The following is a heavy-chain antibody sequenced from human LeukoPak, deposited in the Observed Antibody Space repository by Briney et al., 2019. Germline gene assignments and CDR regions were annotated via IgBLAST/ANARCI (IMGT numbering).Heavy chain of an antibody. J-gene: IGHJ4*02. CDR2: INPNSGGT. D-gene: IGHD3-22*01. CDR3: ARDEDYYDSSGYSLFDY. Sequence: ASVKVSCKASGYTFTGYYMHWVRQAPGQGLEWMGWINPNSGGTNYAQKFQGRVTMTRDTSISTAYMELSRLRSDDTAVYYCARDEDYYDSSGYSLFDYWGQGTLVTVSS. CDR1: GYTFTGYY. V-gene: IGHV1-2*02.